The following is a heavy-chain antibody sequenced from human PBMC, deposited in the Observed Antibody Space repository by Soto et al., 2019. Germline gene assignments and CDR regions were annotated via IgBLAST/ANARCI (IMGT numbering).Heavy chain of an antibody. CDR1: SGSINGRIHF. V-gene: IGHV4-39*01. CDR2: FYYGGTT. D-gene: IGHD2-21*02. CDR3: GRLVVPCGGDCSSTVSFDS. Sequence: PSETLSLTCTVSSGSINGRIHFWGWVRQPPGKGLEWIGTFYYGGTTYYSPSLKSRVTISVDTSNNQFSLKLSPVTAADTAVYSCGRLVVPCGGDCSSTVSFDSWGEGTQASVPS. J-gene: IGHJ4*02.